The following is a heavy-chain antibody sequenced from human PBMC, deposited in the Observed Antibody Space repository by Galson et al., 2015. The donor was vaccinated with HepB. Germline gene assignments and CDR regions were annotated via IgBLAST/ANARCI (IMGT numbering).Heavy chain of an antibody. CDR3: AKDGDYYDSSGYYSAY. D-gene: IGHD3-22*01. V-gene: IGHV3-23*01. CDR1: GFTFSSYA. CDR2: ISGSGGST. J-gene: IGHJ4*02. Sequence: SLRLSCAASGFTFSSYAMSWVRQAPGKGLEWVSSISGSGGSTYYADSVKGRFTISRDKSKNALYLQMTSLRAEDTAVYYCAKDGDYYDSSGYYSAYWGQGTLVTVSS.